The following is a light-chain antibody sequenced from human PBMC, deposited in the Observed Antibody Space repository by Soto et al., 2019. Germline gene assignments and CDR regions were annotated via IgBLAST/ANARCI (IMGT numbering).Light chain of an antibody. Sequence: EIVLTQSPGTLSLSPGERATLSCRASQSVSSSYLAWYQQKPGQAPRLLIYGASSRATGIADRFSGSGSGTDFTLTISSLEPEDFAVYYCQQYGGSPWTFGQGTKVEIK. CDR1: QSVSSSY. CDR3: QQYGGSPWT. CDR2: GAS. V-gene: IGKV3-20*01. J-gene: IGKJ1*01.